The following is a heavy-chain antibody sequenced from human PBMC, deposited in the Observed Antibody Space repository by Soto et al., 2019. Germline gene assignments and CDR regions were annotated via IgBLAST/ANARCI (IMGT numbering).Heavy chain of an antibody. J-gene: IGHJ4*02. D-gene: IGHD3-22*01. Sequence: SDTLSLTCTVSGGSISSYYWSWIRQFPGKGLEWIGCIYYSASTNYNPSLKSRVTISVDTSTNQFSLKLSSVTAADTALYYCARRTHSGLNFYFDPCGQGTLVTVSA. CDR1: GGSISSYY. CDR2: IYYSAST. CDR3: ARRTHSGLNFYFDP. V-gene: IGHV4-59*01.